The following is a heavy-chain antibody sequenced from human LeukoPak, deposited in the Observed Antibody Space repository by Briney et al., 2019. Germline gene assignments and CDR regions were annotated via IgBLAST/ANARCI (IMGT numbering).Heavy chain of an antibody. D-gene: IGHD3-16*01. CDR3: AKQGGGTSLDY. CDR1: GYIFDDYA. Sequence: PGGSLRLSCAASGYIFDDYAMHWVHQAPGKGLEWVSLISGDGGGPYYADSVKGRFTISRDNSKNSLYLQMNSLRAEDTAFYYCAKQGGGTSLDYWGQGTLVTVSS. J-gene: IGHJ4*02. V-gene: IGHV3-43*02. CDR2: ISGDGGGP.